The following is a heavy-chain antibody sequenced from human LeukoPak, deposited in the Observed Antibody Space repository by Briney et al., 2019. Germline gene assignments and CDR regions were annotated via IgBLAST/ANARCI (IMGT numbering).Heavy chain of an antibody. CDR2: IHYSGST. CDR3: ARWYSSGWAFDY. Sequence: KTSETLSLTCTVSGGTISSYYWNWIRQPPGKRLEWIGYIHYSGSTKYNPSLKSRVTISVDTSKNQFSLKLSSVTAADTAVYYCARWYSSGWAFDYWGQGTLVTVSS. CDR1: GGTISSYY. D-gene: IGHD6-19*01. V-gene: IGHV4-59*08. J-gene: IGHJ4*02.